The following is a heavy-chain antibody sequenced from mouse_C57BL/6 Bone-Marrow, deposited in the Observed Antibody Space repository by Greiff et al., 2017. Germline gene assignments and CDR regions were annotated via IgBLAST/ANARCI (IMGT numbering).Heavy chain of an antibody. CDR2: IDPNSGGT. CDR1: GYTFTSYW. D-gene: IGHD1-1*01. V-gene: IGHV1-72*01. J-gene: IGHJ1*03. Sequence: QVQLKQPGAELVKPGASVKLSCKASGYTFTSYWMHWVKQRPGRGLEWIGRIDPNSGGTKYNEKFKSKATLTVDKPSSTAYMQLSSLTSEDSAVYYCARSRLLRCYWYFDVWGTGTTVTVSS. CDR3: ARSRLLRCYWYFDV.